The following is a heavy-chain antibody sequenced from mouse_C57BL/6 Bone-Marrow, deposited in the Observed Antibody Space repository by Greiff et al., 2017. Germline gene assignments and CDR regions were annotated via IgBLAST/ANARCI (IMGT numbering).Heavy chain of an antibody. J-gene: IGHJ2*01. CDR2: IYPGDGDT. CDR1: GYAFSSSW. Sequence: VQLQQSGPELVKPGASVKISCKASGYAFSSSWMNWVKQRPGKGLEWIGRIYPGDGDTNYKGKFKGKATLTADKSSSTAYMQLSSLTSEDSAVYFCARDRAYYYDYDDGAYYFDYWGQGTTLTVSS. CDR3: ARDRAYYYDYDDGAYYFDY. D-gene: IGHD2-4*01. V-gene: IGHV1-82*01.